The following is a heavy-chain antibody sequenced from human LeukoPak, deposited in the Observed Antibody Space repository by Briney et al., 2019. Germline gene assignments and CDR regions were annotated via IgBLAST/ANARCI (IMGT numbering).Heavy chain of an antibody. CDR1: GFTFSSYA. D-gene: IGHD3-22*01. J-gene: IGHJ4*02. CDR2: ISGSGGST. Sequence: AGGSLRLSCAASGFTFSSYAMSWVRQAPGKGLEWVSAISGSGGSTYYADSVKGGFTISRDNSKNTLYLQMNSLRAEDTAVYYCAKVGYYYDSSGFYYFDYWGQGTLVTVSS. V-gene: IGHV3-23*01. CDR3: AKVGYYYDSSGFYYFDY.